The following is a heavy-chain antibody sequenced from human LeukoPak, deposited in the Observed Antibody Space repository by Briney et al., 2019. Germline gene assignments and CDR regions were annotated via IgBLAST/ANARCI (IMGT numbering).Heavy chain of an antibody. D-gene: IGHD3-3*01. Sequence: PGGSLRLSCAASGFTFSSYAMSWVRQAPGKGLEWVSAISGSGGSTYYADSVKGRFTISRDNSKNTLYLQMNGLRAEDTAVYYCAKDDLWSGYSLPDAFDIWGQGTMVTVSS. V-gene: IGHV3-23*01. J-gene: IGHJ3*02. CDR1: GFTFSSYA. CDR3: AKDDLWSGYSLPDAFDI. CDR2: ISGSGGST.